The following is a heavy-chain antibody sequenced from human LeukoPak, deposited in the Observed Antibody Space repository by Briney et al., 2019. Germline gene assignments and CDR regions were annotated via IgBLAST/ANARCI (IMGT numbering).Heavy chain of an antibody. Sequence: GGSLRLSCAASGFTYSSYGMHWVRQAPAKGLAWVAFIRYDGSNKYYADSVKGRFTISRDNSKNTLYLQMNSLRAEDTAVYYCAKDLTRGYSYGYYYYYGMDVWGQGTTVTVSS. CDR1: GFTYSSYG. V-gene: IGHV3-30*02. CDR2: IRYDGSNK. CDR3: AKDLTRGYSYGYYYYYGMDV. J-gene: IGHJ6*02. D-gene: IGHD5-18*01.